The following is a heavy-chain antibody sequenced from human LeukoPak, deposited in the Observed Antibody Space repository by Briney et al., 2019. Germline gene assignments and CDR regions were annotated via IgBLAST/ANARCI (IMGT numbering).Heavy chain of an antibody. CDR1: GYTFTGYY. CDR2: INPNSGGT. J-gene: IGHJ4*02. V-gene: IGHV1-2*02. CDR3: ARDCSSTSCYRSFDY. D-gene: IGHD2-2*01. Sequence: GASVKVSCKASGYTFTGYYMHWVRQAPGQGLEWMGWINPNSGGTNYAQKFQGRVTMTRDTSISTAYMELSRLRSDDTAVYYCARDCSSTSCYRSFDYWGQGTLVTVSS.